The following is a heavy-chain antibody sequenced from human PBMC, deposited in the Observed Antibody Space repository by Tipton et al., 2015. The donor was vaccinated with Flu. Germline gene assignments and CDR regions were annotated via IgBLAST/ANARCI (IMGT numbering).Heavy chain of an antibody. CDR1: GGSISSYY. D-gene: IGHD1-26*01. J-gene: IGHJ4*02. CDR2: IYYSGST. CDR3: ARAPDSIVGATVFDY. Sequence: TLSLTCTVSGGSISSYYWSWIRQPPGKGLEWIGYIYYSGSTNYNPSLTSRVTISVDTSKNQFSLKLSSVTAADPAVYYCARAPDSIVGATVFDYWGQGTRVTVSS. V-gene: IGHV4-59*01.